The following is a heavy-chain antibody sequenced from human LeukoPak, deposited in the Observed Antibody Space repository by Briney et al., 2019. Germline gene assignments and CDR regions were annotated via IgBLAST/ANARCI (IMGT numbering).Heavy chain of an antibody. V-gene: IGHV1-69*04. D-gene: IGHD3-22*01. J-gene: IGHJ4*02. CDR2: MIPILGIA. Sequence: SVKVSCKASGGTFSSYAISWVRQAPGQGLEWMGRMIPILGIANYAQKFQGRVTITADKSTSTAYMELSSLRSEDTAVYYCAGSTYYYDSSGYALDYWGQGTLVTVSS. CDR1: GGTFSSYA. CDR3: AGSTYYYDSSGYALDY.